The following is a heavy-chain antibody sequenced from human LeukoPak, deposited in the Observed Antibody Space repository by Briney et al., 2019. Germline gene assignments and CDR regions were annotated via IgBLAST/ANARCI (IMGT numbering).Heavy chain of an antibody. D-gene: IGHD6-13*01. CDR1: GFTVSSND. CDR2: IYSGGST. J-gene: IGHJ3*02. V-gene: IGHV3-53*01. Sequence: NPGGSLRLSCAASGFTVSSNDMSWVRQAPGKGLEWVSVIYSGGSTYYADSVKGRFTISRDNSKNTLYLQMNSLRAEDTAVYYCARGEFSSWFRDDAFDIWGQGTMVTVSS. CDR3: ARGEFSSWFRDDAFDI.